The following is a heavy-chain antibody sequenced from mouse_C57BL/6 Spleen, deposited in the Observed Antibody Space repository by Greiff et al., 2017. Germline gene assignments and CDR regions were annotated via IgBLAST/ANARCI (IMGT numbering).Heavy chain of an antibody. Sequence: QVQLQQPGAELVKPGASVKMSCKASGYTFTSYWITWVKQRPGQGLEWIGDIYPGSGSTNYNEKFKSKATLTVDTSSSTAYMQLSSLTSEDSAVYYCARGGYYYGSSFTFDYWGQGTTLTVSS. CDR2: IYPGSGST. J-gene: IGHJ2*01. D-gene: IGHD1-1*01. CDR3: ARGGYYYGSSFTFDY. V-gene: IGHV1-55*01. CDR1: GYTFTSYW.